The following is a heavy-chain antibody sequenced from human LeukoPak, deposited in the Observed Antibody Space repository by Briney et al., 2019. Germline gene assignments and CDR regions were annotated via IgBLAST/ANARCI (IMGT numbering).Heavy chain of an antibody. V-gene: IGHV4-61*02. CDR1: GGSISSGSYY. D-gene: IGHD3-22*01. Sequence: SETLSLTCTVSGGSISSGSYYWSWIRQPAGKGLEWIGRIYTSGSTNYNPSLKSRVTISVDTSKNQFSLKLSSVTAADTAVYYCTRYYYDSSGYYYVHWGQGTLVTVSS. J-gene: IGHJ4*02. CDR3: TRYYYDSSGYYYVH. CDR2: IYTSGST.